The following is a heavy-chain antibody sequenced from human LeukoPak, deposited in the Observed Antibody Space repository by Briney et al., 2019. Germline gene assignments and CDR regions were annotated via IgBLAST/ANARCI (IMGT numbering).Heavy chain of an antibody. CDR2: INPNSGGT. Sequence: ASVKVSCKASGYTFTGYYMHWVRQAPGQGLEWMGWINPNSGGTNYAQKFQGRVTMTRDTSISTVYMELSSLRSDDTALYYCARDLGIAVAAPDAFDIWGQGTMVTVSS. V-gene: IGHV1-2*02. CDR1: GYTFTGYY. D-gene: IGHD6-19*01. J-gene: IGHJ3*02. CDR3: ARDLGIAVAAPDAFDI.